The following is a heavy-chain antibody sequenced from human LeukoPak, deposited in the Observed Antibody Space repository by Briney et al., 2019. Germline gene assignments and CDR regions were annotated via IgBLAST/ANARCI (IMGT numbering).Heavy chain of an antibody. J-gene: IGHJ4*02. CDR1: GFTFSSYA. CDR2: ISGSGGST. Sequence: GGSLRLSCAASGFTFSSYAMSWVRQAPGKGLEWGSAISGSGGSTYYADSVKGRFTISRDNSKNTLYLQMNSLRAEDTAVYYCAKDRLRYGSDPLDFDYWGQGTLVTVSS. D-gene: IGHD3-10*01. V-gene: IGHV3-23*01. CDR3: AKDRLRYGSDPLDFDY.